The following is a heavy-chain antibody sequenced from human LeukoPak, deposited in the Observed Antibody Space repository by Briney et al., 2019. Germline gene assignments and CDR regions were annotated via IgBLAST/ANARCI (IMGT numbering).Heavy chain of an antibody. CDR3: ARGFGESPDYYYYGMDV. Sequence: SQTLSLTCTVSGGSISSGGSYWGWIRQPPGKGLEWIGSIYYSGSTYYNPSLKSRVTISVDTSKNQFSLKLSSVTAADTAVYYCARGFGESPDYYYYGMDVWGQGTTVTVSS. J-gene: IGHJ6*02. V-gene: IGHV4-39*01. D-gene: IGHD3-10*01. CDR2: IYYSGST. CDR1: GGSISSGGSY.